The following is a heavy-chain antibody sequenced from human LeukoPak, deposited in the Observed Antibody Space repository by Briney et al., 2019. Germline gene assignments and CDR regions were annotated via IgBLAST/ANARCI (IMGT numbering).Heavy chain of an antibody. V-gene: IGHV1-24*01. CDR2: FDPEDGET. J-gene: IGHJ6*02. D-gene: IGHD2-2*01. Sequence: ASVKVSCKVSGYTLTELSMHWVRQAPGKGLEWMGGFDPEDGETIYAQKFQGWVTMTRDTSISTAYMELSRLRSDDTAVYYCARGNCSSTSCFYGMDVWGQGTTVTVSS. CDR1: GYTLTELS. CDR3: ARGNCSSTSCFYGMDV.